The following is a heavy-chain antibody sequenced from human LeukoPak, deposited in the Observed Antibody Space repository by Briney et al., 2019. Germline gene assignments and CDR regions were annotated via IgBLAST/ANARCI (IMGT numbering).Heavy chain of an antibody. CDR3: ARRIAADYKSYYYMDV. V-gene: IGHV1-69*13. CDR1: GGTFSSYA. Sequence: SVKVSCKASGGTFSSYAISWVRQAPGQGLEWMGGIIPIFGTANYAQKFQGRVTITADESTSTAYMELSSLRSGDTAVYYCARRIAADYKSYYYMDVWGKGTAVTVSS. D-gene: IGHD6-13*01. CDR2: IIPIFGTA. J-gene: IGHJ6*03.